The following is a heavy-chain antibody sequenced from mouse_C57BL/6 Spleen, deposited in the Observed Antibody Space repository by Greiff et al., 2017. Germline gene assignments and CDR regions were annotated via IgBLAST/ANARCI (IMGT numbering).Heavy chain of an antibody. V-gene: IGHV1-64*01. CDR1: GYTFTSYW. Sequence: QVQLQQPGAELVKPGASVKLSCKASGYTFTSYWMHWVKQRPGQGLEWIGMIHPNSGSTNYNEKFKSKATLTVDKSSSTAYMQLSSLTSEDSAVYYCARERDSNCAMDYWGQGTSVTVSS. CDR2: IHPNSGST. J-gene: IGHJ4*01. CDR3: ARERDSNCAMDY. D-gene: IGHD2-5*01.